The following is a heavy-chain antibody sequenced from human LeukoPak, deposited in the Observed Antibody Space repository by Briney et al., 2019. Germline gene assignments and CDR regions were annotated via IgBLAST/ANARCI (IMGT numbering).Heavy chain of an antibody. D-gene: IGHD3-10*01. V-gene: IGHV4-4*07. Sequence: SETLSLTCTVSGGSISSYYWSWIRQPAGNGLEWIGRIYTSGSTNYNPSLKSRVTMSVDTSKNQFSLKLSSVTAADTAVYYCARGDNVLLWFGESSRDALDIWGQGTMVTVSS. J-gene: IGHJ3*02. CDR1: GGSISSYY. CDR2: IYTSGST. CDR3: ARGDNVLLWFGESSRDALDI.